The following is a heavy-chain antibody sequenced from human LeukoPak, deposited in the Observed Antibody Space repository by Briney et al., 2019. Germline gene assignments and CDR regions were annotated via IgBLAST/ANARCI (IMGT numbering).Heavy chain of an antibody. Sequence: PGGSLRLSCAASGFTFDDYAMHWVRQAPGKGLEWVSGISWNSGSIGYADSVKGRFTISRDNSKNTLYLQMSSLRAEDTAVYYCAKRLGSGPPVYGMDVWGQGTTVTVSS. J-gene: IGHJ6*02. CDR3: AKRLGSGPPVYGMDV. V-gene: IGHV3-9*01. CDR1: GFTFDDYA. D-gene: IGHD3-3*01. CDR2: ISWNSGSI.